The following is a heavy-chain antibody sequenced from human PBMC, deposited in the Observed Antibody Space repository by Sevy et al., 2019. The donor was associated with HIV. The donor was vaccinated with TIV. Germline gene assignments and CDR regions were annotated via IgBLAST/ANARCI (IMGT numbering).Heavy chain of an antibody. V-gene: IGHV4-59*01. J-gene: IGHJ4*02. CDR3: ANGISARHDY. CDR2: FYYSGRT. Sequence: SETLSLTCTVSGDSISGYYWSWIRQPPGKGLEWIGYFYYSGRTNYSPSLKSRATISVDTSKNQISLTLTSVTAADTAIYYCANGISARHDYWGQGTLVTVSS. CDR1: GDSISGYY. D-gene: IGHD6-6*01.